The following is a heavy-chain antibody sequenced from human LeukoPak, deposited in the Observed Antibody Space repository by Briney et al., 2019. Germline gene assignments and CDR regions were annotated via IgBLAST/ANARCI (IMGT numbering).Heavy chain of an antibody. D-gene: IGHD3-3*01. CDR2: ISGSGGST. CDR3: AKANNYDFWSGPTYFDP. V-gene: IGHV3-23*01. J-gene: IGHJ5*02. CDR1: GFTFSSYA. Sequence: GGSLRLPCAASGFTFSSYAMSWVRQAPGKGLEWVSAISGSGGSTYYADSVKGRFTISRDNSKNTLYLQMNSLRAEDTAVYYCAKANNYDFWSGPTYFDPWGQGTLVTVSS.